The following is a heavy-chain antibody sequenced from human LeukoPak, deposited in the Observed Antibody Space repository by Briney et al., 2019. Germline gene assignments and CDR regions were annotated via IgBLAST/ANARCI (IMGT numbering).Heavy chain of an antibody. V-gene: IGHV3-23*01. D-gene: IGHD1-26*01. J-gene: IGHJ4*02. Sequence: RGSLRLSCAASGFTLSSYAMSWCREAPGKGQERVSAISGSGGGTYYADAVKGRVTISRDNSNNTLYLQMNSLRTEGTAVYYCAKDRTCRESSKDYGAQETLVTVSS. CDR2: ISGSGGGT. CDR3: AKDRTCRESSKDY. CDR1: GFTLSSYA.